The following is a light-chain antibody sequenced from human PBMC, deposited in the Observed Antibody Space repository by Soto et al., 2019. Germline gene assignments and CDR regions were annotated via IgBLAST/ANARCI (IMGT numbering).Light chain of an antibody. V-gene: IGKV1-5*01. Sequence: IRVTKSAVTLSASVGDRATITFRASQSISTCLAWYQQKPGKAPKLLIYDACSLESGVPSRFSGSGSGTEFTLTISSLQPDDFATYYCPQDISPPFTFGHGTKVDI. CDR3: PQDISPPFT. CDR2: DAC. J-gene: IGKJ3*01. CDR1: QSISTC.